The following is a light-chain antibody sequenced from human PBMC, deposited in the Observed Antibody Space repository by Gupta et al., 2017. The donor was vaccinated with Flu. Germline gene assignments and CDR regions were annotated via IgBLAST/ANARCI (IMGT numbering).Light chain of an antibody. J-gene: IGKJ2*03. CDR2: LGS. Sequence: DIVMTQSPLSLPVTPGEPASISCRSSQSLLHSNGYNYLDWYLQKPGQSPQLLIYLGSNRASEVPDRFSGSGSGTDFTLKISRVEAEDVGVYYCRQALQTPRSFGQGTKLEIK. CDR3: RQALQTPRS. V-gene: IGKV2-28*01. CDR1: QSLLHSNGYNY.